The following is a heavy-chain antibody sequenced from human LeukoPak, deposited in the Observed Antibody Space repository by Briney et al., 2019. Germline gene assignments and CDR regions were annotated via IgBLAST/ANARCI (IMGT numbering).Heavy chain of an antibody. Sequence: SETLSLTCAVYGGSFSGYYWSWIRQPPGKGLEWIGEINHSGSTNYNPSLKSRVTISVDTSRNQFSLKLSSVTAADTAVYYCARWNWNFDYWGQGTLVTVSS. CDR2: INHSGST. V-gene: IGHV4-34*01. CDR3: ARWNWNFDY. J-gene: IGHJ4*02. CDR1: GGSFSGYY. D-gene: IGHD1-1*01.